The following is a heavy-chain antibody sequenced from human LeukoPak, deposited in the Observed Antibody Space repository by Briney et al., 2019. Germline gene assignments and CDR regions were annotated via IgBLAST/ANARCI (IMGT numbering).Heavy chain of an antibody. D-gene: IGHD3-22*01. CDR2: ISSSSSTI. J-gene: IGHJ4*02. CDR1: GFTFTSYS. CDR3: AKDYSDSSGYFRVPHVFDF. V-gene: IGHV3-48*01. Sequence: GGSLRLSCAASGFTFTSYSMNWVRQAPGKGLEWVSSISSSSSTIYYADSVKGRFTISRDNAKNSLYLQMNSLRAEDTAVYYCAKDYSDSSGYFRVPHVFDFWGQGTLVTVSS.